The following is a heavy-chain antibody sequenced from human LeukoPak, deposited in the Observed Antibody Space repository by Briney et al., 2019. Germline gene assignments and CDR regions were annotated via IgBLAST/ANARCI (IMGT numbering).Heavy chain of an antibody. J-gene: IGHJ4*02. CDR3: ARSWYYFDY. CDR2: IFDSGST. V-gene: IGHV4-59*12. D-gene: IGHD6-13*01. CDR1: GGSISGYY. Sequence: PSETLSLTCTVSGGSISGYYWSWIRQPPGKGLEWIGYIFDSGSTNYNPSLKSRVTISVDTSKNQFSLKLSSVTAADTAVYYCARSWYYFDYWGQGTLVTVSS.